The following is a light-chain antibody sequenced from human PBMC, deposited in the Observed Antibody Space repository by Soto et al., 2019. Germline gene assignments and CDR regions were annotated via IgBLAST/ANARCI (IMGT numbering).Light chain of an antibody. Sequence: DIRMTQSPSSLSASVGDRVTITCRASQGIRYYLAWYQQKPGKVPKLLISAASTLQSGVPSRFSGNGSGTDFTLTISSLQPEDVATYYCQKYNSAPLTFGGGTK. CDR3: QKYNSAPLT. CDR2: AAS. J-gene: IGKJ4*01. V-gene: IGKV1-27*01. CDR1: QGIRYY.